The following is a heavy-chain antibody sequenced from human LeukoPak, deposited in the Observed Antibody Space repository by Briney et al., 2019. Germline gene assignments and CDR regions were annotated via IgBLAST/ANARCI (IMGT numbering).Heavy chain of an antibody. V-gene: IGHV1-69*13. CDR1: EGTNSSYA. CDR2: IIPMFRTA. CDR3: ARRVRRGVSHPPHYYYYYAMDV. J-gene: IGHJ6*04. D-gene: IGHD3-10*01. Sequence: ASVKVSCKSSEGTNSSYAISWVRQAPGQGLEWMGGIIPMFRTANYAQKFQGRVTITADESTSTAYMELSSLRSEDTAVYYCARRVRRGVSHPPHYYYYYAMDVWGKGTTITVSA.